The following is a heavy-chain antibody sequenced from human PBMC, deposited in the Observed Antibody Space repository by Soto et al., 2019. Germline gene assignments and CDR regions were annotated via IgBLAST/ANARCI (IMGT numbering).Heavy chain of an antibody. CDR3: ARDPSEGRVGNWFES. CDR2: ISSSTSYV. CDR1: GFTFSRYG. D-gene: IGHD2-2*01. V-gene: IGHV3-21*01. J-gene: IGHJ5*01. Sequence: EVQLVESGGGLVKPGGSLRLSCAASGFTFSRYGMNWLRQAPGKGLEWVASISSSTSYVYYAASVKGRFRTSRDNAKNMLYLEMYGLRTEATALYYCARDPSEGRVGNWFESWGQGTLVTVSS.